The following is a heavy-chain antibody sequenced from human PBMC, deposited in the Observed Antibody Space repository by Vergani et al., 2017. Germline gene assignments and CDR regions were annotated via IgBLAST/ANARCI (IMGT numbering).Heavy chain of an antibody. J-gene: IGHJ2*01. V-gene: IGHV3-21*04. CDR1: GFTFSNYS. CDR3: VKDIAASGNYWYFDL. Sequence: EMQLVESGGGLVKPGGSLRLSCAASGFTFSNYSMNWVRQAPGKGLEWVSSISSSSSYIYYADSVKGRFTISRDNAKNSLYLQMNSLRAEDTALYYCVKDIAASGNYWYFDLWGRGTLVTVSS. CDR2: ISSSSSYI. D-gene: IGHD6-13*01.